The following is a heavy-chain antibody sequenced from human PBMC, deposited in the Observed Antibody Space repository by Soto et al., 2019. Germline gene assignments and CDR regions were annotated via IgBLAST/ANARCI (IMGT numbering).Heavy chain of an antibody. V-gene: IGHV3-30*14. CDR2: VSYNGKNK. Sequence: QVQLVESGGGVVQPGTSLRLSCAASGFTLNSYAMHWVRQVPGKGLEWLAFVSYNGKNKYYGDSVKGRFTISRDDSKNTLYLHMNSLRSEDTAVYYCATDGVEYVVSGLYYFDYWGQGTLVTVSS. CDR1: GFTLNSYA. J-gene: IGHJ4*02. D-gene: IGHD2-8*02. CDR3: ATDGVEYVVSGLYYFDY.